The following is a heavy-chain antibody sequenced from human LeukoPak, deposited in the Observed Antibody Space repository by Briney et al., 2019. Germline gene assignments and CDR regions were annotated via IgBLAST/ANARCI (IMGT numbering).Heavy chain of an antibody. CDR2: INRSSGDT. Sequence: GGSLRLSCAASGFRFDDYGMSWVRQRPGKGLEWVSGINRSSGDTGYADSVKGRFTISRDNAKNSLYLQMNSLRAEDTALYYCVRVMGYCSDGSCYPRGVGYYYMDVWGKGTTVTIS. V-gene: IGHV3-20*04. CDR3: VRVMGYCSDGSCYPRGVGYYYMDV. CDR1: GFRFDDYG. D-gene: IGHD2-15*01. J-gene: IGHJ6*03.